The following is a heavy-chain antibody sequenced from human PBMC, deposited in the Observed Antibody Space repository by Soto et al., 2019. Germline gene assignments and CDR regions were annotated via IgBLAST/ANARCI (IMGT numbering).Heavy chain of an antibody. CDR2: IYYSGST. Sequence: SETLSLTCTVSGGSISSGDYYWSWIRQPPGKGLEWIGYIYYSGSTYYNPSLKSRVTISVDTSKNQFSLKLSSVTAADTAVYYCARVAFTMIADYWGQGTLVTVSS. D-gene: IGHD3-22*01. J-gene: IGHJ4*02. CDR1: GGSISSGDYY. CDR3: ARVAFTMIADY. V-gene: IGHV4-30-4*01.